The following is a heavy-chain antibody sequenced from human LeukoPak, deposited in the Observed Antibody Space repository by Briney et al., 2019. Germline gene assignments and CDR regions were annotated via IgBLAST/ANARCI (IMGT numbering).Heavy chain of an antibody. CDR3: ARNFSYYVL. V-gene: IGHV3-48*03. D-gene: IGHD3-10*02. J-gene: IGHJ4*02. CDR2: ISTTGSTI. Sequence: PGGSLRLSCAASGFTFGSYEMNWVRQAPGKGLEWISYISTTGSTIYNTDIVQGRFTISRDNARNSLYLQMNSLRAEGTAVYYCARNFSYYVLWGQGTLVTVSS. CDR1: GFTFGSYE.